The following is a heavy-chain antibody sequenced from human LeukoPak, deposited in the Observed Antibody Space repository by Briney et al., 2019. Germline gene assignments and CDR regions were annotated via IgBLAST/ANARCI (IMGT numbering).Heavy chain of an antibody. CDR3: ARMIVVPPYYYYYGMDV. J-gene: IGHJ6*02. CDR1: GYTFTGYY. V-gene: IGHV1-8*02. Sequence: ASVKVSCKASGYTFTGYYMHWVRQAPGQGLEWMGWMNPNSGNTGYAQKFQGRVTMTRNTSISTAYMELSSLRSEDTAVYYCARMIVVPPYYYYYGMDVWGQGTTVTVSS. CDR2: MNPNSGNT. D-gene: IGHD3-22*01.